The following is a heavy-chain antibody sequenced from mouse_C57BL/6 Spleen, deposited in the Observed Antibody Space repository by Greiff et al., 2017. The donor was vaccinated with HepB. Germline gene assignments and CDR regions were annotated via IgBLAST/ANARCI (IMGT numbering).Heavy chain of an antibody. CDR3: ARAVIYYGYDEGFAY. CDR1: GYAFSSSW. V-gene: IGHV1-82*01. D-gene: IGHD2-2*01. CDR2: IYPGDGDT. Sequence: QVQLKESGPELVKPGASVKISCKASGYAFSSSWMNWVKQRPGKGLEWIGRIYPGDGDTNYNGKFKGKATLTADKSSSTAYMQLSSLTSEDSAVYFCARAVIYYGYDEGFAYWGQGTLVTVSA. J-gene: IGHJ3*01.